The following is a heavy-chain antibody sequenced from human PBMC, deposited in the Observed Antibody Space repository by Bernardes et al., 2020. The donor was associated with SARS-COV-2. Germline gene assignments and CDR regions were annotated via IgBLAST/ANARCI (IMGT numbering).Heavy chain of an antibody. CDR1: GFTLSDNW. V-gene: IGHV3-7*05. J-gene: IGHJ4*02. CDR2: IGEDGSEK. Sequence: GSSLRLFCGASGFTLSDNWMTWVRQAPGKGLEWVANIGEDGSEKHYVDSVRGRFTISRDNTKNSLFLQMESLRADDTAVYCCARPGLSQSVWGQGTLGTVSS. CDR3: ARPGLSQSV.